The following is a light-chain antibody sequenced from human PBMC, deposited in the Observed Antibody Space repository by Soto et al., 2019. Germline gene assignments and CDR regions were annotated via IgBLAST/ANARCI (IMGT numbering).Light chain of an antibody. Sequence: EIGLTQSQATLSLSPGERATHACRTSQSVRNHLVWYQQKPGQAPRLLIYDAFIRATGIPARFSGSGSGTDFTLTIRRLEPEDFAVYYCQHRAIWPISFGGGTTVEIK. J-gene: IGKJ4*01. CDR1: QSVRNH. CDR2: DAF. V-gene: IGKV3-11*01. CDR3: QHRAIWPIS.